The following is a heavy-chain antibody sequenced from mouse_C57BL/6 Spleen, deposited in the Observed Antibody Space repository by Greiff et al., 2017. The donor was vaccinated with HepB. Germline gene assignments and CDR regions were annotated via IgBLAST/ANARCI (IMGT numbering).Heavy chain of an antibody. V-gene: IGHV10-3*01. J-gene: IGHJ4*01. CDR2: IRSKSSNYAT. Sequence: EVQLVESGGGLVQPKGSLKLSCAASGFTFNTYAMHWVRQAPGKGLEWVARIRSKSSNYATYYADSVKDRFTISRDDSQSMLYLQMNNLKTEDTAMYYCVRDAPDYYGSSGGAMDYWGQGTSVTVSS. CDR1: GFTFNTYA. D-gene: IGHD1-1*01. CDR3: VRDAPDYYGSSGGAMDY.